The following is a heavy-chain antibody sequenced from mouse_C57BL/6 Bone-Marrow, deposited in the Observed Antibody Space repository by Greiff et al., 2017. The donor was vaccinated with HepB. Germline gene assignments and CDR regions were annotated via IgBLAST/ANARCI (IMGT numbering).Heavy chain of an antibody. CDR2: INSDGGST. CDR1: EYEFPSHD. Sequence: EVQVVESGGGLVQPGESLKLSCESNEYEFPSHDMSWVRKTPEKRLELVAAINSDGGSTYYPDTMERRFIISRDNTKKTLYLQMSSLRSEDTALYYCARHAPDYYGSSYWYFDVWGTGTTVTVSS. CDR3: ARHAPDYYGSSYWYFDV. V-gene: IGHV5-2*01. D-gene: IGHD1-1*01. J-gene: IGHJ1*03.